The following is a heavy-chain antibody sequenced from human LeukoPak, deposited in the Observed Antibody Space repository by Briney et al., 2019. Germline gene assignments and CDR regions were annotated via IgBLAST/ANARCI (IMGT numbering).Heavy chain of an antibody. CDR1: GFTFDDYA. CDR3: ARGQQWLKDY. CDR2: IKSDGSGT. V-gene: IGHV3-74*01. J-gene: IGHJ4*02. Sequence: GGSLRLSCAASGFTFDDYAMHWVRQAPGKGLVWVSRIKSDGSGTTYADSVQGRFTMSRDNAKNTLYLQMNSLRAEDSAMYYCARGQQWLKDYWGQGTLVTVSS. D-gene: IGHD6-19*01.